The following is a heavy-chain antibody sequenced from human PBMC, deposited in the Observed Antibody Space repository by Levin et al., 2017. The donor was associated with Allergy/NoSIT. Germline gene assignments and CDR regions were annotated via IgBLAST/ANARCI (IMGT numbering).Heavy chain of an antibody. V-gene: IGHV3-13*04. Sequence: PAGGSLRLSCAASGFTFSRYDMHWVRQAPGKGLEWVSAMGIAGDTYYPGSVKGRFTISRDDAESSLYLHMNNLRAGDTAVYYCARETGMGSSGWGGLDSWGRGTLVTVSS. CDR2: MGIAGDT. J-gene: IGHJ4*02. CDR3: ARETGMGSSGWGGLDS. CDR1: GFTFSRYD. D-gene: IGHD6-25*01.